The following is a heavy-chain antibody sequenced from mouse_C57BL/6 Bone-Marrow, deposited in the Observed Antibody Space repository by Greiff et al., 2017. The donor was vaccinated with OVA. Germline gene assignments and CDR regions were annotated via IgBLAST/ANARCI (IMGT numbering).Heavy chain of an antibody. D-gene: IGHD2-3*01. J-gene: IGHJ2*01. Sequence: QVQLQQPGAELVRPGTSVKLSCKASGYTFTSYWMHWVKQRPGQGLEWIGVIDPSDSYTNYNQKFKGKATLTVDTSSSTAYMQLSSLTSEDSAVYYCALYDGYSDYWGQGTTLTVSS. CDR2: IDPSDSYT. V-gene: IGHV1-59*01. CDR1: GYTFTSYW. CDR3: ALYDGYSDY.